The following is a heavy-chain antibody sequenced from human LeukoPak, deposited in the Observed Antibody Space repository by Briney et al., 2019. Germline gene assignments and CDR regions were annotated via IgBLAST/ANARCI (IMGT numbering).Heavy chain of an antibody. Sequence: GGSLRLSCAASGFTFNEYAMHWVRQTPGKGLEWVALISYDGYDKSYADSVRGRFTISRDNSKNTLNLQMDSLRSEDTAVYYCARDFFPIADSTWYEIGYWGQGTLVTVSS. D-gene: IGHD2-21*01. V-gene: IGHV3-30-3*01. J-gene: IGHJ4*02. CDR3: ARDFFPIADSTWYEIGY. CDR1: GFTFNEYA. CDR2: ISYDGYDK.